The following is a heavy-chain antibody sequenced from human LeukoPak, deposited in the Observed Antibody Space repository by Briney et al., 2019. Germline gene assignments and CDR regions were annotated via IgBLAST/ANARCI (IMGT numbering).Heavy chain of an antibody. D-gene: IGHD3-22*01. CDR3: SRSAYYDGSGNYYDY. CDR2: ISDGGSTT. J-gene: IGHJ4*02. V-gene: IGHV3-74*01. Sequence: GGSLRLSCVGSGFTFNNAWMNWVRQAPGKGLVWVSRISDGGSTTTYADSVKGRFTISRDNAKNTLYLQMNGLRAEDTAVYYCSRSAYYDGSGNYYDYWGQGTLVTVSS. CDR1: GFTFNNAW.